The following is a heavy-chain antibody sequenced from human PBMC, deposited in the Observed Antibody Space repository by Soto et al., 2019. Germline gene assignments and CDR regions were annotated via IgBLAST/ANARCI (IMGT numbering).Heavy chain of an antibody. CDR2: IYHSGST. Sequence: QVQLQESGPGLVKPSGTLSLTCAVSGGSISSSNWWSWVRQPPGMGLEWIGEIYHSGSTNYNPSLKSRVTISVDKSKNQFSLKLSSVTAADTAVYYCARDVDMGSSWYRFGWFDPWGQGTLVTVSS. CDR1: GGSISSSNW. CDR3: ARDVDMGSSWYRFGWFDP. J-gene: IGHJ5*02. V-gene: IGHV4-4*02. D-gene: IGHD6-13*01.